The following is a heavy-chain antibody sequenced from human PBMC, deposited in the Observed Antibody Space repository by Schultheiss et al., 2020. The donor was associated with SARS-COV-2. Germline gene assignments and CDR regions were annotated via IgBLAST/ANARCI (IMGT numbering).Heavy chain of an antibody. CDR3: ARERLLLWFGELRDHAFDI. D-gene: IGHD3-10*01. CDR2: INHSAST. CDR1: GGSFSGYY. V-gene: IGHV4-34*01. Sequence: SETLSLTCAVYGGSFSGYYWSWIRQPPGKGLEWIGEINHSASTHYNPSLKSRVTISVDTSKNQFSLKLNSVTAADTAVYYCARERLLLWFGELRDHAFDIWGQGTMVTVSS. J-gene: IGHJ3*02.